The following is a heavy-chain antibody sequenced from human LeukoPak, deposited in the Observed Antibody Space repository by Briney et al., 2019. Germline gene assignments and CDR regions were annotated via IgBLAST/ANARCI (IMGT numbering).Heavy chain of an antibody. Sequence: GGSLRLSCAASGFTFDDYAMHWVRQAPGKGLEWVSLISGDGGSTYYADSVKGRFTISRDNSKNSLYLQMNSLRTEDTALYYRAKDLERLVAVHYFDYWGQGTLVTVSS. CDR2: ISGDGGST. V-gene: IGHV3-43*02. CDR3: AKDLERLVAVHYFDY. J-gene: IGHJ4*02. D-gene: IGHD5-12*01. CDR1: GFTFDDYA.